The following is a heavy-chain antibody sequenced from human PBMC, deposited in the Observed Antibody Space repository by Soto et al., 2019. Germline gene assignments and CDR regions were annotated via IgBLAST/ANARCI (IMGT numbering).Heavy chain of an antibody. V-gene: IGHV3-33*08. Sequence: QVQLVESGGGVVQPGRSLRLSCAASGFRFNNYGMHWARQAPGKGLEWVALIWYDGSNKYYADSVKGRFTISRDDSKNTLYLQMNSLRAEDTAVYYCARRGDGYNYPDYWGQGTLVTVSS. J-gene: IGHJ4*02. CDR1: GFRFNNYG. CDR3: ARRGDGYNYPDY. D-gene: IGHD5-12*01. CDR2: IWYDGSNK.